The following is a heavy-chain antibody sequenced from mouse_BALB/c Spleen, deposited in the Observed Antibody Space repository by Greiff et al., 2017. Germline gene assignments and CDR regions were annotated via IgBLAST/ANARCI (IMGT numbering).Heavy chain of an antibody. CDR2: INPNNGGT. V-gene: IGHV1-18*01. CDR3: ARNYYGSSYAMDY. CDR1: GYTFTDYN. D-gene: IGHD1-1*01. Sequence: DVKLQESGPELVKPGASVKIPCKASGYTFTDYNMDWVKQSHGKSLEWIGDINPNNGGTIYNQKFKGKATLTVDKSSSTAYMELRSLTSEDTAVYYCARNYYGSSYAMDYWGQGTSVTVSS. J-gene: IGHJ4*01.